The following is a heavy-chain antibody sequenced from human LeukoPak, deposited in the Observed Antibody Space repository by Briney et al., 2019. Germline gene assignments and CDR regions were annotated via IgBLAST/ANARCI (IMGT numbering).Heavy chain of an antibody. CDR1: GGSISSGGYY. Sequence: SQTLSLTCTVSGGSISSGGYYWSWIRQQPGKGLEWIGYIYYSGSTYYNPSLKSRVTISVDTSKNQFSLKLSSVTAADTAVYYCARDRGRTTYYYYGMDVWGQGTTVTVSS. D-gene: IGHD1-26*01. CDR3: ARDRGRTTYYYYGMDV. J-gene: IGHJ6*02. V-gene: IGHV4-31*03. CDR2: IYYSGST.